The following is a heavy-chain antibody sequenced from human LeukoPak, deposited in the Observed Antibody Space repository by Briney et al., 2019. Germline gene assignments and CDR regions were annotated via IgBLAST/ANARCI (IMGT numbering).Heavy chain of an antibody. V-gene: IGHV4-4*07. CDR2: ISSSGST. CDR3: ARAPHYVSAFDI. CDR1: GGSISNYY. Sequence: PSETLSLTCTVSGGSISNYYWSWIRLPAGKGLEWIGRISSSGSTYYNPSLNSRFTMSIDTSTNQFSLKLSSVTAADTAVYYCARAPHYVSAFDIWGHGTVVTVSS. J-gene: IGHJ3*02. D-gene: IGHD4-17*01.